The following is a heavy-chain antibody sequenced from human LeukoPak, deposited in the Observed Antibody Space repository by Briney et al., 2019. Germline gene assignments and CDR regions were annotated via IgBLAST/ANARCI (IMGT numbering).Heavy chain of an antibody. CDR2: ISGSGGST. CDR3: ATHYGLVSSPFAY. J-gene: IGHJ4*02. V-gene: IGHV3-23*01. Sequence: GGSLRHSCAASGFTFNSYAISWVRQAPGKGLEWVSAISGSGGSTYYADSVKGRFTISRDNSKNTLYLQMNSLRAEDTAVYSCATHYGLVSSPFAYWGVGTLVTVSS. CDR1: GFTFNSYA. D-gene: IGHD3-10*01.